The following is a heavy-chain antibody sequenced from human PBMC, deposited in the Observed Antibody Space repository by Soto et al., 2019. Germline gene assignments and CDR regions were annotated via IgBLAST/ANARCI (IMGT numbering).Heavy chain of an antibody. CDR2: ISYDGSNK. Sequence: QVQLVESGGGVVQPGRSLRLSCAASGFTFSSYAMHWVRQAPGKGLEWVAVISYDGSNKYYADSVKGRFTISRDNSKNTLYLQMTGLRLEDTAFYYCAGDRLQGRALDYGGQGTLVTVSS. CDR1: GFTFSSYA. V-gene: IGHV3-30-3*01. CDR3: AGDRLQGRALDY. J-gene: IGHJ4*02.